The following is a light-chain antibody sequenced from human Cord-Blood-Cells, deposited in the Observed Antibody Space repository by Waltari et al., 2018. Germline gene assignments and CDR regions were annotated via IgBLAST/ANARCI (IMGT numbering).Light chain of an antibody. V-gene: IGKV3-15*01. J-gene: IGKJ2*01. CDR1: QSVSSN. Sequence: EIVMTQPPATLSVSPGERATLSCRASQSVSSNLAWYQQKPGQATRLLIYGAATRATGIPARFSGSGSGTEFTLTISSLQSEDFAVYYCQQYNNWPPYTFGQGTKLEIK. CDR3: QQYNNWPPYT. CDR2: GAA.